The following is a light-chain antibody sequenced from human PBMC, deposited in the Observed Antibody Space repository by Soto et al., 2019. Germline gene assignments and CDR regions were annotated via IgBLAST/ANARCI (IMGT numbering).Light chain of an antibody. CDR2: GAS. J-gene: IGKJ1*01. V-gene: IGKV3D-20*02. CDR3: QQCNKSPQT. CDR1: QSVSNNY. Sequence: EIVLTQSPGTLSLSPGERATLSCRASQSVSNNYLAWYQQKPGQAPRLLIYGASNRATDIPHSFTGSGSGTDFTLTISSLQSEDFAIYYCQQCNKSPQTFGQGTKVDIK.